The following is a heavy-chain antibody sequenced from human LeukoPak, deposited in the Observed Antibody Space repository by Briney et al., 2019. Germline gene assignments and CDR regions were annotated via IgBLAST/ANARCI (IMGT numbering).Heavy chain of an antibody. CDR2: ISTSTNSV. V-gene: IGHV3-21*01. D-gene: IGHD3-9*01. CDR1: GFTFSNDT. CDR3: ARILTGYFTNLRVDF. Sequence: GGSLRLSCVASGFTFSNDTMNWVRQAPGKGLEWVSSISTSTNSVYYADSVRGRFTISRDDAKNSLYLQMNSLSAEDTAVYYCARILTGYFTNLRVDFWGQGSLVTVSS. J-gene: IGHJ4*02.